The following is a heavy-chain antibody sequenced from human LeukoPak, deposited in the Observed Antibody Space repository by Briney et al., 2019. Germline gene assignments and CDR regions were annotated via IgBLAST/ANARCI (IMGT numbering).Heavy chain of an antibody. J-gene: IGHJ4*02. CDR2: INTNSGVT. Sequence: ASVKVSCKASGYTFNGYCLHWVRQAPGQGPEWMGKINTNSGVTDYAQNFQGRVTMTRDTSITTAYMELSRLTSDDTAVYYCARDTGFPFFDFWGQGTLVTVSS. CDR1: GYTFNGYC. V-gene: IGHV1-2*02. CDR3: ARDTGFPFFDF.